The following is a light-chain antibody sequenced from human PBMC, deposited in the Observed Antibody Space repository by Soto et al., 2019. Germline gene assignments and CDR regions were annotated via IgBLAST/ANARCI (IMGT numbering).Light chain of an antibody. Sequence: QSALTQPASVSGSPGQSITISCTGTSSDVGGYNFVSWYHQHPGKVPKLIIYEVTNRPSGVSNRFSGSKSGNTASLTISGLQAEDEGDYYCSSFTSSSTQVFGGGTKLTVL. J-gene: IGLJ2*01. CDR1: SSDVGGYNF. CDR3: SSFTSSSTQV. CDR2: EVT. V-gene: IGLV2-14*01.